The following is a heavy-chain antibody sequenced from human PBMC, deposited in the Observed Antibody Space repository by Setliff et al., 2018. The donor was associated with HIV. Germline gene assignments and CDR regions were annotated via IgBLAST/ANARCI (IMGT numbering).Heavy chain of an antibody. D-gene: IGHD3-22*01. J-gene: IGHJ1*01. CDR1: GYIFTSYG. V-gene: IGHV1-18*01. CDR3: ARDPSSGIYYDSSGQYFQN. CDR2: ISAYNGNT. Sequence: ASVKVSCKASGYIFTSYGISWVRRAPGQGLEWMGLISAYNGNTNDAQKFQGRVSMTIDTSTSTAYMGLRSLRPDDTAVYFCARDPSSGIYYDSSGQYFQNWGQGTQVTVSS.